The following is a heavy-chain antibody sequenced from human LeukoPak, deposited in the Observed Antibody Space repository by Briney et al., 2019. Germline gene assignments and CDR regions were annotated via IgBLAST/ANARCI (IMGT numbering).Heavy chain of an antibody. CDR2: IYSGGST. V-gene: IGHV3-66*02. CDR3: ARDSKAAGLYYYYYYMDV. D-gene: IGHD6-13*01. Sequence: GGSLRLSCAASGFTVSSNYMSWVRQAPGKGLEWVSVIYSGGSTYYADSVTGRFTISRDNSKNTLYLQMNSLRADDTAVYYCARDSKAAGLYYYYYYMDVWGKGTTVTVSS. CDR1: GFTVSSNY. J-gene: IGHJ6*03.